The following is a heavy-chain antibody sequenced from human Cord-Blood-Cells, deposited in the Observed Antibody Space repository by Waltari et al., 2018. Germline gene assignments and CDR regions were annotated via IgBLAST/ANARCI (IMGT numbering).Heavy chain of an antibody. V-gene: IGHV4-59*01. Sequence: QVQLQESGPGLVKPSETLSLTCTVSGGSISSSYWSWIRQPPGKGLEWIGYIYYSGSTNYNPSLKSRVTISVDTSKNQFSLKLSSVTAADTAVYYCARREDWGSGYFDYWGQGTLVTVSS. CDR3: ARREDWGSGYFDY. J-gene: IGHJ4*02. CDR1: GGSISSSY. CDR2: IYYSGST. D-gene: IGHD7-27*01.